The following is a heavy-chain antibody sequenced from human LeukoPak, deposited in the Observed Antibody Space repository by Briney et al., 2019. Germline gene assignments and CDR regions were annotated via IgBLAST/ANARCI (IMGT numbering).Heavy chain of an antibody. J-gene: IGHJ4*02. D-gene: IGHD2-15*01. CDR2: INHSGST. CDR1: GGSFSGYY. Sequence: PSETLSLTCAVYGGSFSGYYWNWIRQPPGKGLEWIGEINHSGSTNYNPSLKSRVTISVDTSKNQFSLKLSSVTAADTAVYYCARGRLPTNYWGQGTLVTVSS. CDR3: ARGRLPTNY. V-gene: IGHV4-34*01.